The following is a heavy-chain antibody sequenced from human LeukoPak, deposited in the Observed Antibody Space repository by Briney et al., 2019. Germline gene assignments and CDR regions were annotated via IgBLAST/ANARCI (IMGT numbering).Heavy chain of an antibody. CDR1: GGSISSYY. J-gene: IGHJ4*02. CDR3: ARQVSHIAAAGPSFDY. Sequence: SETLSLTCTVSGGSISSYYWSWIRQPPGKGLEWIGYIYYNGSTNYNPSLKSRVTISVDTSKNQCSLKLSSVTAADTAVYYCARQVSHIAAAGPSFDYWGQGTLVTVSS. D-gene: IGHD6-13*01. CDR2: IYYNGST. V-gene: IGHV4-59*08.